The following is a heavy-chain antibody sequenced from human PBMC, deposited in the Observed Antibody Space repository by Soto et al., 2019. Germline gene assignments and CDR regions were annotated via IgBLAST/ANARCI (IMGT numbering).Heavy chain of an antibody. CDR3: ARERFLEWSTNIDDYYYYGMDV. CDR2: ISSSSSYI. CDR1: GFTFTSNS. V-gene: IGHV3-21*01. Sequence: PXVALRLSSAASGFTFTSNSMNWVRQAPGKGLEWVSSISSSSSYIYYADSVKGRFTISRDNAKNSLYLQMNSLRAEDTAVYYCARERFLEWSTNIDDYYYYGMDVWAQGTTVTVPS. J-gene: IGHJ6*02. D-gene: IGHD3-3*01.